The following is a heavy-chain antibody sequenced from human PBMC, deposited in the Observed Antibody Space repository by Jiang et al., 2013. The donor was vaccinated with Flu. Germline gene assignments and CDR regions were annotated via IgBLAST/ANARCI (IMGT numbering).Heavy chain of an antibody. CDR1: GFNVSNNY. D-gene: IGHD1-26*01. CDR3: ARGSGSLDY. J-gene: IGHJ4*02. Sequence: GQLLESGGGLVQPGGSLRLSCAASGFNVSNNYMNWVRQAPGKGLEWVSIIYSIGSTYYADSVKGRFTISRHTSKNTLYLQMNSLRAEDTAVYYCARGSGSLDYWGQGTLVAVSS. CDR2: IYSIGST. V-gene: IGHV3-66*01.